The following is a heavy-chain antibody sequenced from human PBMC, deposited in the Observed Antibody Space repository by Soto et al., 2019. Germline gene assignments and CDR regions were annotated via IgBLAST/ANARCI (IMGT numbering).Heavy chain of an antibody. Sequence: ASVKVSCKASGHTFTNYVITWVRQAPGQGLEWMGWISFESGNTNYAQDFQGRVTMTTDTSTSIAYMELRSLRSDDTAVYYCARGGGRFLEWLRGWNWFDPWGQGTLVTVSS. D-gene: IGHD3-3*01. V-gene: IGHV1-18*04. CDR2: ISFESGNT. CDR1: GHTFTNYV. CDR3: ARGGGRFLEWLRGWNWFDP. J-gene: IGHJ5*02.